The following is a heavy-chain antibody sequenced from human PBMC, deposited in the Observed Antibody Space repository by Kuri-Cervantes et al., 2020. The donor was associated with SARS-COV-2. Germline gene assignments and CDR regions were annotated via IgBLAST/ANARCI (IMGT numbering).Heavy chain of an antibody. CDR1: GFTFSNAW. CDR2: IVGPSNSYI. V-gene: IGHV3-21*06. CDR3: ARVYYYYGMDV. Sequence: GESLKISCAASGFTFSNAWMNWVRQAPGKGLEWVSSIVGPSNSYIYYADSVKGRFTMSRDNAKDSLYLQMNSLRADDTAVYYCARVYYYYGMDVWGQGTTVTVSS. J-gene: IGHJ6*02.